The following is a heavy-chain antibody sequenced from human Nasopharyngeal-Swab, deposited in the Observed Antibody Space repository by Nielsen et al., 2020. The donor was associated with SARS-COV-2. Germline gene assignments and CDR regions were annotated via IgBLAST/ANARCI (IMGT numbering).Heavy chain of an antibody. V-gene: IGHV3-33*01. Sequence: GGSLGLSCAASGFTFSSYAIHWVRQAPGKGLEWVAVIWFDGSNKYYADSVKGRFTISRDNSKNTVYLQMNSLRGEDTAMYFCARDVGVTTSTLDYFDYWGQGTLVTVSS. D-gene: IGHD4-17*01. CDR3: ARDVGVTTSTLDYFDY. J-gene: IGHJ4*02. CDR1: GFTFSSYA. CDR2: IWFDGSNK.